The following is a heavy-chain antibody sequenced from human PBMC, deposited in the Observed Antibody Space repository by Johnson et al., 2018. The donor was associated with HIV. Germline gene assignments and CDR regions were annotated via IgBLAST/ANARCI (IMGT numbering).Heavy chain of an antibody. J-gene: IGHJ3*02. V-gene: IGHV3-33*01. CDR2: IRYDGSDK. D-gene: IGHD3-10*01. CDR1: GFTFSSYG. Sequence: QVQLMESGGGVVQPGRSLRLSCAASGFTFSSYGMHWVRQGSGKGLAWVAVIRYDGSDKYYADSVKGRFTISRDNAKNSMYLQMNSLRAEDTAVYYVARVRSALRLAFDIWGQGTMVTVSS. CDR3: ARVRSALRLAFDI.